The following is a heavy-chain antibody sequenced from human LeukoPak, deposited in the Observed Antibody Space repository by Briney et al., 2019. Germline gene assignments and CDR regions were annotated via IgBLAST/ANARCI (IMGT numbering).Heavy chain of an antibody. CDR3: ARLASGSYGPLTPFDY. V-gene: IGHV4-39*01. CDR2: IYYSGAT. D-gene: IGHD1-26*01. CDR1: GGSISSSTYY. Sequence: SETLSLTCTVSGGSISSSTYYWGWIRQPPGKGLEWVGSIYYSGATYYNPSLKSRVTISIDTSKNQFSLRLSSVTAADTAVYYSARLASGSYGPLTPFDYWGQGTLVTVSS. J-gene: IGHJ4*02.